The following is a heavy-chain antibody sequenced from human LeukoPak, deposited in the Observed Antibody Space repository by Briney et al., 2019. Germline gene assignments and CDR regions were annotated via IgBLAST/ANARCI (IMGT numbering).Heavy chain of an antibody. J-gene: IGHJ5*02. V-gene: IGHV2-5*02. CDR3: AQTKYTLTSPGWFDP. CDR2: IYWDDDK. D-gene: IGHD2-2*01. CDR1: GFSLRTSGVG. Sequence: SGPTLVNPTQTLTLTCAFSGFSLRTSGVGVGWIRQPPGKALEWLAIIYWDDDKRFSPSLKDRLTIAKDTSKNQVVLTLTNMDPVDTASYYCAQTKYTLTSPGWFDPWGQGTLVTVSS.